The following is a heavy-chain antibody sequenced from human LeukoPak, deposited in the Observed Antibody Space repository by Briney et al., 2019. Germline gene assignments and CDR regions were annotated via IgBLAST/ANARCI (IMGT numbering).Heavy chain of an antibody. CDR1: GFTFSSYG. Sequence: TGGSLTLSCAAAGFTFSSYGMHWVRQAPGKGLGWVAVISYDGSNKYYADSVKGRFTISRDNSKNTLYLQMNSVRAEDTAVYYCAREVGSGSLDYWGQGTLVTVSS. V-gene: IGHV3-30*03. CDR2: ISYDGSNK. CDR3: AREVGSGSLDY. D-gene: IGHD3-16*01. J-gene: IGHJ4*02.